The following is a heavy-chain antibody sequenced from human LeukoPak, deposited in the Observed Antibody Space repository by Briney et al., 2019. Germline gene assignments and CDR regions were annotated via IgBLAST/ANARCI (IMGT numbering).Heavy chain of an antibody. Sequence: PSETLSLTCTVSGGSISSYYWSWTRQPPGKGLEWIGYIYTSGSTNYNPSLKSRVTISVDTSKNQFSLKLSSVTAADTAVYYCARGYYDILTGHAHYFDYWGQGTLVTVSS. V-gene: IGHV4-4*09. CDR1: GGSISSYY. J-gene: IGHJ4*02. D-gene: IGHD3-9*01. CDR3: ARGYYDILTGHAHYFDY. CDR2: IYTSGST.